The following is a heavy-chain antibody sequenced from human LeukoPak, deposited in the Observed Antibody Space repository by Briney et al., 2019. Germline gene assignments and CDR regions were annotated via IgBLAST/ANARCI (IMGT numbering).Heavy chain of an antibody. CDR1: GFTFSSYA. D-gene: IGHD3-3*01. V-gene: IGHV3-23*01. CDR3: AKDRYYGWFDP. Sequence: GGSLRLSCAASGFTFSSYAMSWVRQAPGKGLEWVSAISGGGGSTYYADSVKGHFTISRDNSKNTLYLQMNSLRAEDTAVYYCAKDRYYGWFDPWGQGTLVTVSS. CDR2: ISGGGGST. J-gene: IGHJ5*02.